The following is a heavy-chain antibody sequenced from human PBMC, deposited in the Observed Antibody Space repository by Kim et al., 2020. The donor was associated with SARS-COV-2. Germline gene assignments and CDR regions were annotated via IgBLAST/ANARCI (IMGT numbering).Heavy chain of an antibody. J-gene: IGHJ6*02. CDR3: AKNIAPGGRGNAMDV. Sequence: ADSVKGRFSMSRDSSANTVYLHMNSLRAEDTAVYYCAKNIAPGGRGNAMDVWSQGTTVTVSS. D-gene: IGHD6-13*01. V-gene: IGHV3-23*01.